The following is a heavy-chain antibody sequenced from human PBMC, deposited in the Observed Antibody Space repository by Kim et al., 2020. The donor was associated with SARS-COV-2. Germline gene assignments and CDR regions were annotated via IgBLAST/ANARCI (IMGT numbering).Heavy chain of an antibody. V-gene: IGHV3-23*01. CDR2: ISGSGGST. CDR3: AKDGFKGDYPPDAFDI. Sequence: GGSLRLSCAASGFTFSSYAMSWVRQAPGKGLEWVSAISGSGGSTYYADSVKGRFTISRDNSRNTLYLQMNSLRAEDTAVYYCAKDGFKGDYPPDAFDIWGQGEMVTVSS. D-gene: IGHD4-17*01. J-gene: IGHJ3*02. CDR1: GFTFSSYA.